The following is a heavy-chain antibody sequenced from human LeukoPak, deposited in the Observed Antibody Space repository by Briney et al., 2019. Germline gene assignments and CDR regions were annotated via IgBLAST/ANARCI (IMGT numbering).Heavy chain of an antibody. CDR1: GFSVSSKY. V-gene: IGHV3-53*01. J-gene: IGHJ4*02. CDR2: LYTAGDT. D-gene: IGHD6-19*01. CDR3: AGGQMFTSGGFES. Sequence: PGGSLRLSCAASGFSVSSKYMSWVRQAPGKGLEWVSVLYTAGDTYYADSVKGRFTISRDNSKNTLSLQVNSLRPDDTALYYCAGGQMFTSGGFESWGQGALVTVSS.